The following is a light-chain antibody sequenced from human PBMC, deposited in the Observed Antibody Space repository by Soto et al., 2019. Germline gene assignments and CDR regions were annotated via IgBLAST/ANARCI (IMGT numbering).Light chain of an antibody. CDR3: QKYNSAPLT. Sequence: DIQMTQSPSSLSASLGDRVTITCQASQGIGVYLAWFQQKPGNAPKLLIYAASTLQSGVPSRFSGSGSGTDFTLTVSSLQPEDVATYYCQKYNSAPLTFGGGTRVEIK. CDR2: AAS. CDR1: QGIGVY. V-gene: IGKV1-27*01. J-gene: IGKJ4*01.